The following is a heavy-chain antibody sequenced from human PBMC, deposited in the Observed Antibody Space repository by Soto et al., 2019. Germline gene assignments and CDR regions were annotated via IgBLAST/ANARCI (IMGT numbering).Heavy chain of an antibody. D-gene: IGHD6-19*01. CDR2: VYYSGST. J-gene: IGHJ3*02. CDR1: GGSISSSSYH. Sequence: QLQLQESGPGLVKPSETLSLTCTVSGGSISSSSYHWGWIRQPPGKGLEWIGTVYYSGSTYYNPSLKSRVTISVDTSKNQFSLQLTSVTAADTAMYHCARPVSPSGWGDAFDIWGQGTMVTVSS. V-gene: IGHV4-39*01. CDR3: ARPVSPSGWGDAFDI.